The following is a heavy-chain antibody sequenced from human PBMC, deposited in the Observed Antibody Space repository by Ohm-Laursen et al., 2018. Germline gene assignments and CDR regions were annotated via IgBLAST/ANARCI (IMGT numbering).Heavy chain of an antibody. Sequence: SLRLSCAASGFTFSSYGMHWVRQAPGKGLEWVAVIWYDGSNKYYADSVKGRFTISRDNSKNTLYLQMNSLRAEDTAVYYCAKVPSPYDSSGGDAFDIWGQGTMVTVSS. D-gene: IGHD3-22*01. CDR3: AKVPSPYDSSGGDAFDI. V-gene: IGHV3-33*03. J-gene: IGHJ3*02. CDR1: GFTFSSYG. CDR2: IWYDGSNK.